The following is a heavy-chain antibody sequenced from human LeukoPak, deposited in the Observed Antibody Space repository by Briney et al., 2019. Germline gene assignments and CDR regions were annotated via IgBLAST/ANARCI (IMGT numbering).Heavy chain of an antibody. V-gene: IGHV4-61*01. J-gene: IGHJ4*02. CDR1: GGSVSSGSYY. Sequence: SETLSLTCTVSGGSVSSGSYYWSWIRQPPGKGLERIGYIYYSGSTNYNPSLKSRVTISVDTSKNQFSLKLNSVTAADTAVYYCARNAVPYDSSGYYGDWGQGTLVTVSS. CDR3: ARNAVPYDSSGYYGD. D-gene: IGHD3-22*01. CDR2: IYYSGST.